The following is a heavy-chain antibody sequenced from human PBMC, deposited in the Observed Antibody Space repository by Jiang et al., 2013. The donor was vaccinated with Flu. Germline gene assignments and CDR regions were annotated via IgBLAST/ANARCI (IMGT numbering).Heavy chain of an antibody. CDR1: GFTFSSYA. CDR2: ISGSGGST. V-gene: IGHV3-23*01. D-gene: IGHD2-15*01. Sequence: EVQLLESGGGLVQPGGSLRLSCAASGFTFSSYAMSWVRQAPGKGLEWVSAISGSGGSTYYADSVKGRFTISRDNSKNTLYLQMNSLRAEDTAVYYCAKDGAGYCSGGSCYSFVDYWGQGTLVTVSS. J-gene: IGHJ4*02. CDR3: AKDGAGYCSGGSCYSFVDY.